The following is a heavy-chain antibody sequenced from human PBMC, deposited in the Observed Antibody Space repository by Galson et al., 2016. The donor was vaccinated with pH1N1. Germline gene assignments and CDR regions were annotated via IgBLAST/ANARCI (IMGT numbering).Heavy chain of an antibody. D-gene: IGHD3-10*01. CDR3: RLIDGAGNSVAAFDI. CDR2: LRDNGDI. Sequence: SLTCTASGGSVSGVYWSWIRQSPGKGLEWIGYLRDNGDIKYNPSLKSRVTTSVDTSKNEFYLKLNSVTAADTAVYCVRLIDGAGNSVAAFDIWGPGTVVTVSS. CDR1: GGSVSGVY. J-gene: IGHJ3*02. V-gene: IGHV4-59*08.